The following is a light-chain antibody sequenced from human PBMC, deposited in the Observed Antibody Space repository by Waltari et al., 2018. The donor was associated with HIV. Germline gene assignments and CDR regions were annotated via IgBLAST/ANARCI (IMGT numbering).Light chain of an antibody. CDR2: AAS. J-gene: IGKJ3*01. CDR3: QQLNSYRGFT. V-gene: IGKV1-9*01. Sequence: DIQLTQSPSFLSASVGDRVTITCRASQGISSYLAWYQQKPGKAPKLLSYAASTLQSGVPSRFSGSGSVTEFTLTISSLQPEDFATYYCQQLNSYRGFTFGPGTKVDIK. CDR1: QGISSY.